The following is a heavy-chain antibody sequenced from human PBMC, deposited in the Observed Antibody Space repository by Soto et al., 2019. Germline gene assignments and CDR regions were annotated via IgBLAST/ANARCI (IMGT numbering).Heavy chain of an antibody. V-gene: IGHV3-23*01. CDR2: FSGSGGRS. D-gene: IGHD3-16*01. J-gene: IGHJ4*02. Sequence: EVQLLDSGGGLVQPGGSRGLPGEAPGFPFSTYAMTWSRQGPGKGLEWASGFSGSGGRSYYADSVKGRFTISRDNSKSTLYLQMNSLRAEDTAVYYCAKAYFVWSSEQPYYFDYWGQGTLVTVSS. CDR1: GFPFSTYA. CDR3: AKAYFVWSSEQPYYFDY.